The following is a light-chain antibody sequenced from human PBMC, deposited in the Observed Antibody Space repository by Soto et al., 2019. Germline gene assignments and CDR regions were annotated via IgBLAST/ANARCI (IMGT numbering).Light chain of an antibody. V-gene: IGKV1-39*01. CDR3: PQSYSFPLT. Sequence: DIQMTQSPSFLSASVGDRVTITCRSSQRISGYLNWYQHKTGRAPNLLIYAASNLQIVVPSRFSGSGSWTDFTLTFISLQPEDFATDYCPQSYSFPLTFGQGTKVDLK. CDR2: AAS. J-gene: IGKJ1*01. CDR1: QRISGY.